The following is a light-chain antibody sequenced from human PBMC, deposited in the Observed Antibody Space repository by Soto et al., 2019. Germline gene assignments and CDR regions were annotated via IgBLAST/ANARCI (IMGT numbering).Light chain of an antibody. CDR2: GAS. CDR1: QSVSSSY. Sequence: EIVLTQSPGTLSLSPGERATLSCRASQSVSSSYLAWYQQKRGQAPSLLMYGASRRATGIPERFSGSGSGTDFTLTISRLEPEDFAVYYCQQYGSSPRTFGQGTRLEIK. V-gene: IGKV3-20*01. CDR3: QQYGSSPRT. J-gene: IGKJ5*01.